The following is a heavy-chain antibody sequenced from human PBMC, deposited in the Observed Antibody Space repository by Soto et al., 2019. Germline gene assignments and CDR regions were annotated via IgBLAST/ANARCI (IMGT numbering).Heavy chain of an antibody. CDR1: GGSISSYY. CDR3: ARGAGSFYYYGMDV. CDR2: IYYGGTT. V-gene: IGHV4-59*01. J-gene: IGHJ6*02. D-gene: IGHD6-19*01. Sequence: SETLSLTCTVSGGSISSYYWSWIRQPPGKGLDWIGYIYYGGTTNYNPSLKSRVSISVDTSKNQFSLKLTSVTAADTAVYYCARGAGSFYYYGMDVWGQGTTVTVSS.